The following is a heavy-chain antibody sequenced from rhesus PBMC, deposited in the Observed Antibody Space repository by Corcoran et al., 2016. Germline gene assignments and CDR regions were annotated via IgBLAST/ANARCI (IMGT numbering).Heavy chain of an antibody. CDR3: ARRGIVGATNYYGLDS. Sequence: QVQLQESGPGLVKPLETLSLTCAVSGGSISSNYWRGSRQAPGKGLEWIGYIFGSGSSTTHHPSLKSRVTLSVDPAKNQLSLKLSSVTAADTAVYYCARRGIVGATNYYGLDSWGQGVVVTVSS. J-gene: IGHJ6*01. D-gene: IGHD1-44*02. CDR2: IFGSGSST. CDR1: GGSISSNY. V-gene: IGHV4S11*01.